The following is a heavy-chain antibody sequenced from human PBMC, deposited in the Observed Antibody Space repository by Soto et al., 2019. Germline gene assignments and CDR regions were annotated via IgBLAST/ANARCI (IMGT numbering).Heavy chain of an antibody. V-gene: IGHV3-23*01. CDR1: GFNPSNYA. CDR2: ISGSGGNT. D-gene: IGHD4-17*01. J-gene: IGHJ3*02. Sequence: EVQLLESGGGLVQPGGSLRLSCAASGFNPSNYAMNWVRQAPGKGLEWVSAISGSGGNTYYADSVKGRFAISRDNSKNTWYRKMDGLGAEDTAVYYCAKPRGDAGDYRHDAFDIWGQGTVLTVSS. CDR3: AKPRGDAGDYRHDAFDI.